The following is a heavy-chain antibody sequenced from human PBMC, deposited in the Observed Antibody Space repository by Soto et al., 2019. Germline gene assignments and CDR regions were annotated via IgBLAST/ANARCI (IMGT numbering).Heavy chain of an antibody. J-gene: IGHJ5*01. CDR3: ARDYSLPLHLVDTAMVTDWFFVS. Sequence: ASVKVSCKASGDTFTSSSMHWVRQAPGQGLEWMGIINPSGGSTSYAQKFQGRVTMTRDTSTSTVYMGLSSLRSEDTAVYYCARDYSLPLHLVDTAMVTDWFFVSWGQVTLFTVSS. CDR1: GDTFTSSS. CDR2: INPSGGST. D-gene: IGHD5-18*01. V-gene: IGHV1-46*01.